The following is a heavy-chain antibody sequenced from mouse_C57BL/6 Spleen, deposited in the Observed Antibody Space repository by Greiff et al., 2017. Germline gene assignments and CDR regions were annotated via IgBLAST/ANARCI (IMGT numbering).Heavy chain of an antibody. J-gene: IGHJ4*01. CDR1: GFTFSDYG. CDR3: ARCGRRGYYAMDY. CDR2: ISSGSSTI. V-gene: IGHV5-17*01. Sequence: EVQRVESGGGLVKPGGSLKLSCAASGFTFSDYGMHWVRQAPEKGLEWVAYISSGSSTIYYADTVKGRFTISRDNPKNTLFLQMTSLRSEDTAMYYCARCGRRGYYAMDYWGQGTSVTVSS. D-gene: IGHD3-1*01.